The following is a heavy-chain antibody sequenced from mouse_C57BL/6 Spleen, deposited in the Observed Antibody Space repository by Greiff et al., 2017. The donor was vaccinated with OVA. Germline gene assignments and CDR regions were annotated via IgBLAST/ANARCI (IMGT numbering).Heavy chain of an antibody. J-gene: IGHJ4*01. Sequence: EVKLQESGPELVKPGASVKISCKASGYSFTDYNMNWVKQSNGKSLEWIGVINPNYGTTSYNQKFKGKATLTVDQSSSTAYMQLTSLTSEDSAVYYCARSLYYDYSYAMDYWGQGTSVTVSS. CDR2: INPNYGTT. CDR1: GYSFTDYN. D-gene: IGHD2-4*01. CDR3: ARSLYYDYSYAMDY. V-gene: IGHV1-39*01.